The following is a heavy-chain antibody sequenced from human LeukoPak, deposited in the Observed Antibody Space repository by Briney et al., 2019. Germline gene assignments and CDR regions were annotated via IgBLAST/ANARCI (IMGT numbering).Heavy chain of an antibody. Sequence: SETLSLTCTVSGGSISSGGYYWSWIRQHPGKGLEWIGYIYYSGSTYYNPSLKSRVTISVDTSKNQFSLKLSSVTAADTAVYYCARDHSSSRAFDIWGQGTMVTVSS. V-gene: IGHV4-31*03. CDR3: ARDHSSSRAFDI. CDR1: GGSISSGGYY. CDR2: IYYSGST. J-gene: IGHJ3*02. D-gene: IGHD6-6*01.